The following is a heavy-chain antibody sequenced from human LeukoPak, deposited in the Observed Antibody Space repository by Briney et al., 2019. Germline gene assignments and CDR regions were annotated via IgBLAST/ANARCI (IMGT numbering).Heavy chain of an antibody. J-gene: IGHJ4*02. V-gene: IGHV3-23*01. CDR2: ISGSGGST. Sequence: GGSLRLSCAASGFTFSSYAMSWVRQAPGKGLEWVSAISGSGGSTYYADSVKGRFTISRDNSKNTLYLQMNSLRAEDTAVYYCAEPPGSGPTAYWGQGTLVTVSS. CDR3: AEPPGSGPTAY. CDR1: GFTFSSYA. D-gene: IGHD3-10*01.